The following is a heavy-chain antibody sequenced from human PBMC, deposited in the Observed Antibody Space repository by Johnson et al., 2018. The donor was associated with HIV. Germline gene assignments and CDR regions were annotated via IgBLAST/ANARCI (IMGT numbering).Heavy chain of an antibody. D-gene: IGHD3-10*01. J-gene: IGHJ3*02. CDR3: ARALADGWFSYDVFDI. CDR1: GFSFSRYW. Sequence: VQLVESGGGLVQPGGSLRLSCVASGFSFSRYWMTWVRQAPGKGLEWVASIKQDGNEKYYVDSVKRRFTISRDNAKNSVDLQMNSLRAEDTAVYYCARALADGWFSYDVFDIWGQGTMVTVSS. CDR2: IKQDGNEK. V-gene: IGHV3-7*05.